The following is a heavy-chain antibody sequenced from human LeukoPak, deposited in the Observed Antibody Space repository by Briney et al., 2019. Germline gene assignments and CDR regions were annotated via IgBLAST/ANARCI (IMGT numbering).Heavy chain of an antibody. Sequence: SQTLSLTCTVSGGSISSGSYYWSWIRQPAGKGLEWVGRIYTSGSTNYNPSLKSRVTISVDTSKNQFSLKLSSVTAADTAVYYCAREGPASYGSVDYWGQGTLVTVSS. CDR3: AREGPASYGSVDY. CDR2: IYTSGST. V-gene: IGHV4-61*02. J-gene: IGHJ4*02. CDR1: GGSISSGSYY. D-gene: IGHD3-10*01.